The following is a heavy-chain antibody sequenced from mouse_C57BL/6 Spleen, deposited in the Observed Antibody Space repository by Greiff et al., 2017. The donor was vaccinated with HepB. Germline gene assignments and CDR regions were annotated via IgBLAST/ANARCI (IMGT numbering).Heavy chain of an antibody. Sequence: QVQLQQPGAELVKPGASVKLSCKASGYTFTSYWMHWVKQRPGQGLEWIGMIHPNSGSTNYNEKFKSKATLTVDKSSSTAYMQLSSLTSEDSAVYYCARGSTTVVATYWYCDVWGTGTTVTVSS. CDR3: ARGSTTVVATYWYCDV. CDR1: GYTFTSYW. D-gene: IGHD1-1*01. V-gene: IGHV1-64*01. CDR2: IHPNSGST. J-gene: IGHJ1*03.